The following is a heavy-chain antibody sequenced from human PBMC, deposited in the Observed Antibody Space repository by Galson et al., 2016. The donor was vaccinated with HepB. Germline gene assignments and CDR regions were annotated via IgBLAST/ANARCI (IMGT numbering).Heavy chain of an antibody. CDR3: ARVVFSIGRGRPSYYFDY. CDR1: GYTFTSHD. J-gene: IGHJ4*02. D-gene: IGHD3-10*01. V-gene: IGHV1-8*01. Sequence: SVKVSCKASGYTFTSHDFIWVRQATGQGLEWVRWMNPNSGNTDYAQTFQGRITMTRNTSISTGYMELSGLRFEDAAVYYCARVVFSIGRGRPSYYFDYWGQGTLVTVSS. CDR2: MNPNSGNT.